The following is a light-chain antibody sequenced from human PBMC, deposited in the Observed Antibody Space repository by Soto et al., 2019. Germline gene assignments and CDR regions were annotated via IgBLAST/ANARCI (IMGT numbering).Light chain of an antibody. CDR2: AAS. CDR3: QQTYISPYT. V-gene: IGKV1-39*01. J-gene: IGKJ2*01. Sequence: DVQLTQSPSSLSASVGDRVTLTCRASQTISDYLNWYLQRPGEAPRLLIYAASTLQSGVPSRFTGSGSETDFSLTISSLQPEDFATYYCQQTYISPYTFGQGTKLESK. CDR1: QTISDY.